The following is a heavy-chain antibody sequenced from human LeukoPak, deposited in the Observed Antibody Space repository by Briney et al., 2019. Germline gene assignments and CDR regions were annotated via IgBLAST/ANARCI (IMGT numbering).Heavy chain of an antibody. CDR1: GFTFSSSA. J-gene: IGHJ4*02. D-gene: IGHD2/OR15-2a*01. CDR2: ISSDGAST. CDR3: AKAAPYFLDY. Sequence: GGSLRLSCAASGFTFSSSAMTWVRQAPGEGPERVSSISSDGASTLSADSVKGRFTISRDNSKNTLYLQMNSLRAEDTAIYYCAKAAPYFLDYWGQGALVTVSS. V-gene: IGHV3-23*01.